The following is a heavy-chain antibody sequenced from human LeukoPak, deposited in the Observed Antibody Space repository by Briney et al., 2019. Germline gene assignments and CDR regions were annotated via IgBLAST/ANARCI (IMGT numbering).Heavy chain of an antibody. CDR3: ARELTYADY. CDR1: GGSISSGDYY. D-gene: IGHD4/OR15-4a*01. V-gene: IGHV4-30-4*01. J-gene: IGHJ4*02. CDR2: IYYSGSS. Sequence: PSQTLSLTCTVSGGSISSGDYYWSWTRQPPGKGLEWIGYIYYSGSSYYNPSLKSRVTMSVDTSKNQFSLKLSSVTAADTAVYYCARELTYADYWGQGTLVTVSS.